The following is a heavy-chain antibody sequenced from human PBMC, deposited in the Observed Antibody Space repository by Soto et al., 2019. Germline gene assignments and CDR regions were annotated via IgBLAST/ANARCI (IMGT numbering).Heavy chain of an antibody. V-gene: IGHV1-2*02. CDR3: ARDQYSGSFLY. J-gene: IGHJ4*02. Sequence: QVHLEQSGAEVKKAGASVKVSCKASGYTFTGYHMHWVRQAPGPGVEWMGWIIPSSGSTNYAQKFQGRVTMTRDTSITTAYMELSRLTSDDTAVYYCARDQYSGSFLYWGQGTLVTVSS. D-gene: IGHD1-26*01. CDR2: IIPSSGST. CDR1: GYTFTGYH.